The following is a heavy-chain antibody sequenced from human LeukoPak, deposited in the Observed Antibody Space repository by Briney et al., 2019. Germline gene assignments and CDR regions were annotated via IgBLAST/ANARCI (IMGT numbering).Heavy chain of an antibody. V-gene: IGHV3-53*01. CDR3: ARDGRKGVPY. CDR2: IYSGGST. J-gene: IGHJ4*02. Sequence: GGSLRLSCAASGFTVSSNYMAWVRQAPGKGLEWVSGIYSGGSTYYADSVKGRFTISRDNFKNTLYLQMNTLRAEDTAVYYCARDGRKGVPYWGQGILVTVSS. CDR1: GFTVSSNY.